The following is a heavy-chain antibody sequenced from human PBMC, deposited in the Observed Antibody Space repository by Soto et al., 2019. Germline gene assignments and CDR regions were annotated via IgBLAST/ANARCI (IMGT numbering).Heavy chain of an antibody. V-gene: IGHV1-8*01. J-gene: IGHJ6*02. CDR3: AGPIAAAGTRYYYGMDV. CDR1: GYTFTSYD. CDR2: MNPNSGNT. D-gene: IGHD6-13*01. Sequence: QVQLVQSGAEVKKPGASVKVSCKASGYTFTSYDINWVRQATGQGLEWMGWMNPNSGNTGYAQKCQGGVTMTRNTSRSTAYVELSSLRSEDTAVYYCAGPIAAAGTRYYYGMDVWGQGTTVTVSS.